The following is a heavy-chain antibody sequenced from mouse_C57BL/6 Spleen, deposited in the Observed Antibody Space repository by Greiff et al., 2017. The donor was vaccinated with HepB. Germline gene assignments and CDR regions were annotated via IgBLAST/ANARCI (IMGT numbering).Heavy chain of an antibody. D-gene: IGHD3-1*01. V-gene: IGHV1-52*01. CDR3: ARWGYEAMDY. CDR2: IDPSDSET. J-gene: IGHJ4*01. Sequence: VKLKQPGAELVRPGSSVKLSCKASGYTFTSYWMHWVKQRPIQGLEWIGNIDPSDSETHYNQKFKDKATLTVDKSSSTAYMQLSSLTSEDSAVYYCARWGYEAMDYWGQGTSVTVSS. CDR1: GYTFTSYW.